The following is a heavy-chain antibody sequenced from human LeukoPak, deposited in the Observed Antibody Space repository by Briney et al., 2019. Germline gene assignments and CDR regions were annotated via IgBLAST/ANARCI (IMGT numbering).Heavy chain of an antibody. D-gene: IGHD5-12*01. Sequence: GASVKVSCKASGGTFSSYAISWVRQAPGQGLEWMGRIIPILGIANYAQKFQGRVTITADKSTSTAYMELSSLRSEDTAVYYCAREVLLRGYSGYGPFDPWGQGTLVTVSS. CDR3: AREVLLRGYSGYGPFDP. CDR1: GGTFSSYA. CDR2: IIPILGIA. V-gene: IGHV1-69*04. J-gene: IGHJ5*02.